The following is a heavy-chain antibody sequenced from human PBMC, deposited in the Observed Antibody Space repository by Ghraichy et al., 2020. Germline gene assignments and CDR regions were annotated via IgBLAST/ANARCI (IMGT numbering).Heavy chain of an antibody. V-gene: IGHV4-34*01. CDR2: INHSGST. J-gene: IGHJ4*02. CDR1: GGSFSGYY. Sequence: SQTLSLTCAVYGGSFSGYYWSWIRQPPGKGLEWIGEINHSGSTNCNPSLKSRVTISVDTSKNQFSLKLSPVTAADTAVYYCARDAVVASRRHYFDYWGQGTLVTVSS. D-gene: IGHD2-15*01. CDR3: ARDAVVASRRHYFDY.